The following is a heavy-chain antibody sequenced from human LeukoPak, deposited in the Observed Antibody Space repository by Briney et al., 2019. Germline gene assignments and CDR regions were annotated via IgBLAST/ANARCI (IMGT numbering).Heavy chain of an antibody. CDR1: GYTLTELS. J-gene: IGHJ4*02. D-gene: IGHD3-22*01. Sequence: ASVKVSCKVSGYTLTELSMHWVRQAPGKGLEWMGGFDPEDGEAIYAQKFQGRVTMTEDTSTDTAYMELSSLRPEDTAVYYCATDFGAYDSSGYYGYWGQGTLVTVSS. CDR2: FDPEDGEA. CDR3: ATDFGAYDSSGYYGY. V-gene: IGHV1-24*01.